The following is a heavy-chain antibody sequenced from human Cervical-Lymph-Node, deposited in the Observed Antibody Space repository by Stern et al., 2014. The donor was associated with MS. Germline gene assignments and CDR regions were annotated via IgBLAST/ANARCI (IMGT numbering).Heavy chain of an antibody. CDR3: VRDLCKSRICYPFDY. CDR2: ISRGGTSV. Sequence: VQLVESGGGLVKAGGSLRLSCAASGFTFSDYYMSWIRQAPGKGLEWVSYISRGGTSVDYAESVEGRFTISRDNAKNSLFLQMNSLRAEDTAIYYCVRDLCKSRICYPFDYWGQGTPVTVSS. CDR1: GFTFSDYY. J-gene: IGHJ4*02. V-gene: IGHV3-11*01. D-gene: IGHD2-15*01.